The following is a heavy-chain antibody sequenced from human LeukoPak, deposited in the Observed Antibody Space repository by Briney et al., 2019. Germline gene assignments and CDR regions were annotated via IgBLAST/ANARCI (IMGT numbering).Heavy chain of an antibody. CDR2: IYTSGST. CDR3: ARGQVVGATTFYYYYMDV. D-gene: IGHD1-26*01. Sequence: SETLFLTCTVSGGSISSYYWSWIRQPAGKGLEWIGRIYTSGSTNYNPSLKSRVTMSVDTSKNQFSLKLSSVTAADTAVYYCARGQVVGATTFYYYYMDVWGKGTTVTVSS. J-gene: IGHJ6*03. V-gene: IGHV4-4*07. CDR1: GGSISSYY.